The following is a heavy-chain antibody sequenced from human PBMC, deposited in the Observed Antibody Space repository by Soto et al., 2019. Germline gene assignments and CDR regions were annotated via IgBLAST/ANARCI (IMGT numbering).Heavy chain of an antibody. CDR3: ARGLSYDILTGFNYYGMDV. CDR1: GFTFSSYG. CDR2: IYFDGNNK. J-gene: IGHJ6*02. Sequence: GGSLRLSCAASGFTFSSYGMHWVRQAPGKGLEWVALIYFDGNNKYYADSVKDRFTISRDNSKNTLYLQMNSLRVEDTAVYYCARGLSYDILTGFNYYGMDVWGQGTTVTVSS. D-gene: IGHD3-9*01. V-gene: IGHV3-33*01.